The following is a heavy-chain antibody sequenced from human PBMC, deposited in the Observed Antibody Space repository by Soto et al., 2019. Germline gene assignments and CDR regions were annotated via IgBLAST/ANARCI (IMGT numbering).Heavy chain of an antibody. D-gene: IGHD3-10*01. J-gene: IGHJ4*02. CDR3: GKALNIEVRGAPLPGF. Sequence: QVQLVESGGDVVQPGRSLRLSCAASGFIFNAYGMHWVRQAPGKGLEWVATISNGGKNSFYADSVKGRFTISRDNSRADSRNTMYPQMNSLRPEGTAVYSGGKALNIEVRGAPLPGFWGGGTLVIAS. CDR2: ISNGGKNS. V-gene: IGHV3-30*18. CDR1: GFIFNAYG.